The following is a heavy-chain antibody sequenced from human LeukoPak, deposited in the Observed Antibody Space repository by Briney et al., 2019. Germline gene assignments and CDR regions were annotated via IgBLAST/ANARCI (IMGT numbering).Heavy chain of an antibody. CDR3: SRSVSSWSVGVDYFDY. Sequence: PSETLSLTCTVSGGSISSYYWSWIRQPPGKGLEWIGYIYYSGSTNYNPSLKSRVTISVDTSKNQFSLKLSSVTAADTAVYYCSRSVSSWSVGVDYFDYWGQGTLVTVSS. CDR1: GGSISSYY. V-gene: IGHV4-59*01. J-gene: IGHJ4*02. D-gene: IGHD6-13*01. CDR2: IYYSGST.